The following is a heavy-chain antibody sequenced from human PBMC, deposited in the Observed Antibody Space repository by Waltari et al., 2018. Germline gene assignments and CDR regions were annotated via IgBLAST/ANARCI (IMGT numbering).Heavy chain of an antibody. CDR1: GFPFGGAW. V-gene: IGHV3-15*01. Sequence: EVQLVESGGGLAKPGESLRLPCAASGFPFGGAWLNWVCQAPGKGVEWVGRIRSKTDGGTTDYAATVRGRFTISRDDSKNTLSLQMDSLKAEDTAVYYCAYRYSDNGKWGQGTLVTVSS. J-gene: IGHJ4*02. CDR3: AYRYSDNGK. CDR2: IRSKTDGGTT. D-gene: IGHD5-12*01.